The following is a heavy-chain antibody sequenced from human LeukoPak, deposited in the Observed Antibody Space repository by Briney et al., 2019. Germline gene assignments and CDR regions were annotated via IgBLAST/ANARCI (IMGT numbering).Heavy chain of an antibody. J-gene: IGHJ4*02. V-gene: IGHV5-51*01. D-gene: IGHD3-9*01. CDR1: GYSFTDYW. CDR3: ARHRHISTAYYPFDH. CDR2: ISPLHSDS. Sequence: GESLKISCHSAGYSFTDYWIVWVRQVPGKDLEWMVIISPLHSDSRYRPYFQGQDTISADNSISTSYLQWSSLKASNTAMYYCARHRHISTAYYPFDHWGQGTLVTVSS.